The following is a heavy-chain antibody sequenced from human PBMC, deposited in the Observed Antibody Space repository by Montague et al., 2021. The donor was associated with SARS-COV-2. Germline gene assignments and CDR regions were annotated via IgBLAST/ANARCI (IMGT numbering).Heavy chain of an antibody. CDR3: ARHLWVTTVTSHMYHYAMDV. V-gene: IGHV4-59*08. D-gene: IGHD4-11*01. Sequence: SKTLSLTCSVSGDSISNYSWSWIRQSPGKGLEWIGYIYYSGSTNYNPSLTSRVTISVDTSKNQVSLKLTSVTAADTAVYYCARHLWVTTVTSHMYHYAMDVWGQGTTVTVSS. CDR2: IYYSGST. CDR1: GDSISNYS. J-gene: IGHJ6*02.